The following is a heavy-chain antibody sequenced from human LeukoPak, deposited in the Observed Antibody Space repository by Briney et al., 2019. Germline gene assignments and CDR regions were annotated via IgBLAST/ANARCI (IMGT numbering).Heavy chain of an antibody. J-gene: IGHJ3*02. Sequence: GGSLRLSCAASGFTFSDYYMSWIRQAPGKGLEWASYIGSSGRTIYYADSVKGRFTISRDNAKNSLYLQMNSLRAEDTAVYYCARDGKAVAVAFYIWGQGTMVTVSS. V-gene: IGHV3-11*04. D-gene: IGHD6-19*01. CDR1: GFTFSDYY. CDR2: IGSSGRTI. CDR3: ARDGKAVAVAFYI.